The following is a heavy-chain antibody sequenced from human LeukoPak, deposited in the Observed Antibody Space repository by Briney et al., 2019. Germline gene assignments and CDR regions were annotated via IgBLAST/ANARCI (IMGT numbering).Heavy chain of an antibody. CDR3: ARGRSDYYLDP. J-gene: IGHJ5*02. CDR1: GYTFTDYY. Sequence: ASLKVSCKASGYTFTDYYMHWVRQAPGHGLEWMGWIYPDSGGTNYAQKFQGRVTMTRDTSISTAYMGLSRLTSDDTAVYYCARGRSDYYLDPWGQGTLVTVSS. CDR2: IYPDSGGT. V-gene: IGHV1-2*02. D-gene: IGHD3-22*01.